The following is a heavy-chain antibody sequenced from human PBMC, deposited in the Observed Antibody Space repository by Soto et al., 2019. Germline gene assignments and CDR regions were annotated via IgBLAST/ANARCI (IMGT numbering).Heavy chain of an antibody. CDR1: GGSISSYY. V-gene: IGHV4-59*01. Sequence: ASETLSLTCTVSGGSISSYYWSWIRQPPGKGLEWIGYIYYSGSTNYNPSLKSRVTISVDTSKNQFSLKLSSVTAADTAVYYCARDLSVYYYDSSGYYPRWAGYYYGMDVWGQGTTVTVSS. J-gene: IGHJ6*02. CDR2: IYYSGST. CDR3: ARDLSVYYYDSSGYYPRWAGYYYGMDV. D-gene: IGHD3-22*01.